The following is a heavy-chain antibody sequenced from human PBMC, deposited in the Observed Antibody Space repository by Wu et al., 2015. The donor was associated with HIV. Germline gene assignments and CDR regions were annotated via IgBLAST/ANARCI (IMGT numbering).Heavy chain of an antibody. CDR2: INPNSGGA. V-gene: IGHV1-2*02. CDR1: GYTFTDYY. J-gene: IGHJ5*02. Sequence: QVHLVQSGAEVRKPGASVRVSCTASGYTFTDYYIHWVRQAPGQGLEWMGWINPNSGGAHSAQTFQGRVTMTRDTSINTAYLELRSLRSDDTAVYYCARAVVDVVVPAAPEAWFDPWGQGTLVTVSS. D-gene: IGHD2-2*01. CDR3: ARAVVDVVVPAAPEAWFDP.